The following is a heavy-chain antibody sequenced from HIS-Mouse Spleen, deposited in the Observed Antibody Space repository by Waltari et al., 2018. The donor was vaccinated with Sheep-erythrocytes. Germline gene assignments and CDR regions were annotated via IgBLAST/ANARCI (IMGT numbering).Heavy chain of an antibody. CDR3: ASGVIPYGSGSYFLDY. D-gene: IGHD3-10*01. CDR2: INTNSEGT. V-gene: IGHV1-2*02. CDR1: GYTFTGYY. J-gene: IGHJ4*02. Sequence: QVQLVQSGAEVKKPGASVKVSCKASGYTFTGYYMHWVRQAPGQGLEWMGLINTNSEGTNYAQKVQGRVTMTRDTSISTAYMELSRLRSDDTAVYYCASGVIPYGSGSYFLDYWGQGTLVTVSS.